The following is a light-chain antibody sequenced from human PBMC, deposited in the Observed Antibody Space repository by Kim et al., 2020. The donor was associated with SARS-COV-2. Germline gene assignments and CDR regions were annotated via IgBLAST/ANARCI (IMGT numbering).Light chain of an antibody. V-gene: IGLV2-11*01. CDR3: CSYAGSYLWV. CDR2: DVS. J-gene: IGLJ3*02. CDR1: SSDVGGYNY. Sequence: GQSVTISCTGTSSDVGGYNYVSWYQQHPGKAPKLMIYDVSKRPSGVPDRFSGSKSGNTASLTISGLQAEDEADYYCCSYAGSYLWVFGGGTQLTVL.